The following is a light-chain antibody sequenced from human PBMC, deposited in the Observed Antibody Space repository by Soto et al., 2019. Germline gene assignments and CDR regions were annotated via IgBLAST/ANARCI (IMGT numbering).Light chain of an antibody. CDR2: ENN. CDR1: SSNIGNNY. J-gene: IGLJ3*02. V-gene: IGLV1-51*02. Sequence: QSVLTQPPSVSASPGQKVTISCSGSSSNIGNNYVSWYQQLPGTAPKLLIYENNKRPSGIPDRFSGSKSGTSATLGITGLQTVDEADYYCGTWDSSLRGVFGGGTKLTVL. CDR3: GTWDSSLRGV.